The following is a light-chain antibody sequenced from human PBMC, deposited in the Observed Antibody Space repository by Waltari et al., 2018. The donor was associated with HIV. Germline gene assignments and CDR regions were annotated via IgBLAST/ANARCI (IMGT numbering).Light chain of an antibody. CDR3: AAWDDSLNGLWV. Sequence: QSVLTQPPSASGTPGQRVTIPCSGGSPNLGRNTVSWHQQLPGTAPKLLIFNSNQRPSGVPDRFSGSKSGTSASLAISGLQSEDEADYYCAAWDDSLNGLWVFGAGTKVTVL. J-gene: IGLJ3*02. V-gene: IGLV1-44*01. CDR1: SPNLGRNT. CDR2: NSN.